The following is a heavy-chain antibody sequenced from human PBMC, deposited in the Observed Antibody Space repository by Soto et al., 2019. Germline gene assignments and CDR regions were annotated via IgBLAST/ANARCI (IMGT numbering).Heavy chain of an antibody. Sequence: GGSLRLSCAASGFTFSSYSMNWVRQAPGKGLEWVSYISGSGSTIYYADSVKGRFTISRDNAKNSLYLQLNSLRAEDAAVYYCARGYYGDYVLDYWGQGTLVTVSS. CDR2: ISGSGSTI. CDR3: ARGYYGDYVLDY. CDR1: GFTFSSYS. V-gene: IGHV3-48*01. D-gene: IGHD4-17*01. J-gene: IGHJ4*02.